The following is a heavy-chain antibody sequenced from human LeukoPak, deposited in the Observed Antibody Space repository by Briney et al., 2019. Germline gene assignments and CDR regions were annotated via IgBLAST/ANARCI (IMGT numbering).Heavy chain of an antibody. D-gene: IGHD3-10*01. CDR2: IYSSGST. CDR3: ARRGSGTYYVWFDP. J-gene: IGHJ5*02. V-gene: IGHV4-59*08. Sequence: SEPQSLTCTVCVDSISSYYWSFTRQSPGKGLEWIGSIYSSGSTNYNPSLEGRVTVSADTSKNQFSLKLSSVTAADTAVYYCARRGSGTYYVWFDPWGQGTLVTVSS. CDR1: VDSISSYY.